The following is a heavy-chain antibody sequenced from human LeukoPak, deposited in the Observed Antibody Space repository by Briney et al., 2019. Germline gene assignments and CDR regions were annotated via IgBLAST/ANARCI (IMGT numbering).Heavy chain of an antibody. CDR2: ITGDGDTT. D-gene: IGHD6-13*01. CDR3: AKRGAGGKLFDY. CDR1: GFTFSSYA. V-gene: IGHV3-23*01. Sequence: GGSLRLSCAASGFTFSSYAMSWVRRAPGKGLEWVSAITGDGDTTYYADSVRGRFTISRDNSKNTLYLQENSLRAEDTAVYYCAKRGAGGKLFDYWGQGTLVTVSS. J-gene: IGHJ4*02.